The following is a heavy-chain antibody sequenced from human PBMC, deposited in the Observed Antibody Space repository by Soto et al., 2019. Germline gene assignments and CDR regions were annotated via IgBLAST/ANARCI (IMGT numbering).Heavy chain of an antibody. CDR3: VRDDVGVGIDY. CDR2: IDSDGIST. Sequence: PGGSLRLSCAASGFTFSSYWMHWVRQVPGEGLVWVSHIDSDGISTTYADSVKGRFTISRDNAKNTVYLQMNSLRAEGTAVYYCVRDDVGVGIDYWGLGTLVTVSS. V-gene: IGHV3-74*03. CDR1: GFTFSSYW. J-gene: IGHJ4*02. D-gene: IGHD1-26*01.